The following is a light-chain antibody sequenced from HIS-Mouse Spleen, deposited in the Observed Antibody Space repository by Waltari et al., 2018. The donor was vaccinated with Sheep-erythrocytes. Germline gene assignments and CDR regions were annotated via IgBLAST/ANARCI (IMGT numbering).Light chain of an antibody. CDR1: QGISSA. J-gene: IGKJ2*01. CDR3: QQFNSYPHGYT. V-gene: IGKV1-13*02. Sequence: AIQLPQSPSSLSASVGDRVTITCRASQGISSALAWYQQKPGKAPKLMIYDASSLESGVPSRFSGSGSGTDFTLTISSLQPEDFATYYCQQFNSYPHGYTFGQGTKLEIK. CDR2: DAS.